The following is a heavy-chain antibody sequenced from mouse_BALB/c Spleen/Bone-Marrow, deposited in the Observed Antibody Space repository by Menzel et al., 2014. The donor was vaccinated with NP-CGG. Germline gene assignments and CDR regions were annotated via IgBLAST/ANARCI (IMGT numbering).Heavy chain of an antibody. J-gene: IGHJ2*01. CDR1: GFTFSNYG. D-gene: IGHD2-1*01. CDR3: VRGNYGNYVDYFDC. CDR2: INGNGGST. V-gene: IGHV5-6-3*01. Sequence: EVQRVESGGGLVQPGGSLKLSCAASGFTFSNYGMSWVRQTPDKRLELVATINGNGGSTYYPDSVKGRFTISRDTAKNTLYLQMSSLKSEETAMYYCVRGNYGNYVDYFDCWGQGTTLTVSS.